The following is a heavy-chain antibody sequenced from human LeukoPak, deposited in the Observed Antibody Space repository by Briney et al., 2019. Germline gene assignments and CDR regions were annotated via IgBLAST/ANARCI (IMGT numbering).Heavy chain of an antibody. CDR2: MYYSGST. CDR1: GGSITSYY. Sequence: SETLSLTCTVSGGSITSYYWSWIRQPPGKGLEWLGYMYYSGSTKYNPSLKSRVTVSVDTSKNQFSLRLSPVTAADTAVYYCAKDLDSGSLWGQGKLVIVSS. V-gene: IGHV4-59*12. CDR3: AKDLDSGSL. D-gene: IGHD3-10*01. J-gene: IGHJ4*02.